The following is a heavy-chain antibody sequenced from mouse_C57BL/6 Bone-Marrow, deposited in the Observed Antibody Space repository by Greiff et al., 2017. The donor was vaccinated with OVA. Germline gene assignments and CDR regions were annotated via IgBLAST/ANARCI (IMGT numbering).Heavy chain of an antibody. CDR1: GFSFNTYA. J-gene: IGHJ2*01. D-gene: IGHD1-1*01. V-gene: IGHV10-1*01. CDR2: IRSKSNNYAT. Sequence: EVKLMESGGGLVQPKGSLKLSCAASGFSFNTYAMNWVRQAPGKGLEWVARIRSKSNNYATYYADSVKDRFTISRDDSESMLYLQMNNLKTEDTAMYYCVRLGRSSDFDYWGQGTTLTVSS. CDR3: VRLGRSSDFDY.